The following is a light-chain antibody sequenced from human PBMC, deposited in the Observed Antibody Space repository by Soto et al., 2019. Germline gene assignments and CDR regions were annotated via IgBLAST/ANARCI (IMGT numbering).Light chain of an antibody. CDR2: SNN. V-gene: IGLV1-44*01. CDR1: SSNIGSNT. CDR3: AACDDSLSGYV. J-gene: IGLJ1*01. Sequence: QPVLTQPPSASGTPGQRVTISCSGSSSNIGSNTVNWYQQLPGTAPKLLIYSNNQRPSGVPDRYSGSQSGTSASLAISGLHSEDEADYYCAACDDSLSGYVFGTETKLTV.